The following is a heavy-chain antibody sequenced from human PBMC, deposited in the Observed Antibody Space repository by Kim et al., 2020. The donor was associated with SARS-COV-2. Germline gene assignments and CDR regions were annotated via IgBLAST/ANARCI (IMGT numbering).Heavy chain of an antibody. Sequence: GGSLRLSCVVSGFIVSNHDMSWVRQAPGKGLEWVSVIYSGGYTYGADSVKGRFTVSRDNSKNTLYLQMNNRGVDDTAVYYCARGPGQRTIFGYWGQGTLVTLSS. CDR1: GFIVSNHD. J-gene: IGHJ4*02. V-gene: IGHV3-53*01. CDR2: IYSGGYT. D-gene: IGHD3-3*01. CDR3: ARGPGQRTIFGY.